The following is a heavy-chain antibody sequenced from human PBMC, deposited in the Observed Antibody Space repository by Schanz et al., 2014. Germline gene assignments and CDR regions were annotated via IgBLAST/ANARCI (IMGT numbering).Heavy chain of an antibody. D-gene: IGHD2-8*01. CDR3: ARDPNCVHELDY. CDR1: GFTFSDHW. CDR2: IKGDTSVK. J-gene: IGHJ4*02. V-gene: IGHV3-7*03. Sequence: EVQLVESGGALVQPGGSLRLSCSASGFTFSDHWMSWVRQAPGKGLEWVAKIKGDTSVKAYVDSVRGRFILSRDNVKTSVYLQMNSLRGEDTAVYYCARDPNCVHELDYWGQGTLVTVSS.